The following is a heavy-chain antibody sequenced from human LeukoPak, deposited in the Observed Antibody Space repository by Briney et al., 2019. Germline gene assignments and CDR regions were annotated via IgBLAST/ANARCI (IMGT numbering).Heavy chain of an antibody. V-gene: IGHV3-11*04. Sequence: GGSLRLSCAASGFTFSDYYMSWIRQAPGKGLEWVSYISSSGSTIYCADSVKGRFTISRDNAKNSLYLQMNSLRAEDTAVYYCARDGVATIETADYWGQGTLVTVSS. CDR1: GFTFSDYY. J-gene: IGHJ4*02. D-gene: IGHD5-12*01. CDR3: ARDGVATIETADY. CDR2: ISSSGSTI.